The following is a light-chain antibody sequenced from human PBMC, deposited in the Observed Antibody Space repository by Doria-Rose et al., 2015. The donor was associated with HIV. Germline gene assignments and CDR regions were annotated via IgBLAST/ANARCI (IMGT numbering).Light chain of an antibody. CDR1: QSLLYTSKNY. Sequence: DIRLTQSPESLGMSLGERATLNCKSNQSLLYTSKNYFARYQQKPGQPPKLLIYWASTRQSGVPARFSGSGSGTDFTLTISSLEAEGVAVYYCQQYYDTPSFGPGTTVDIK. J-gene: IGKJ3*01. CDR2: WAS. CDR3: QQYYDTPS. V-gene: IGKV4-1*01.